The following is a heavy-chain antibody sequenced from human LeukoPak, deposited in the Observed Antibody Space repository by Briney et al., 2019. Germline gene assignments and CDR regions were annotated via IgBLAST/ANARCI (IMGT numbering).Heavy chain of an antibody. CDR1: GSSLSSSYF. CDR2: IYHSGIT. CDR3: CSFYSSSGYRGRYSMDV. D-gene: IGHD6-13*01. V-gene: IGHV4-38-2*02. J-gene: IGHJ6*02. Sequence: SETLSLTCTVSGSSLSSSYFWGWVRPPPGEGLEWIGSIYHSGITYYTSSLKSRVTISVDTSKNQFSLRLNSVTAADTAVYYCCSFYSSSGYRGRYSMDVWGQGTTVTVSS.